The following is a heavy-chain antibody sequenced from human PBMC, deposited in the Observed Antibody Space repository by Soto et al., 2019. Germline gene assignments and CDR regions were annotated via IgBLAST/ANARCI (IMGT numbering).Heavy chain of an antibody. CDR3: AKGGPDCASTTCYLLVAFDI. V-gene: IGHV3-30*18. Sequence: QVQLVQSGGGVVQPGRSLRLSCAASGFTFSSYVTHWVRQAPGKGLEWVAVVSHDGNNKYYADSVKGRFTISRDNSKNTLYLQMHSLKTEDTAVYYCAKGGPDCASTTCYLLVAFDIWGQGTMVTVSS. CDR2: VSHDGNNK. D-gene: IGHD2-2*01. J-gene: IGHJ3*02. CDR1: GFTFSSYV.